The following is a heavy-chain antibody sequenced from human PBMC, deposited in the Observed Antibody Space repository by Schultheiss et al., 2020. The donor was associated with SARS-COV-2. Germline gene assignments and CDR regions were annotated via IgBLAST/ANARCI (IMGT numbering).Heavy chain of an antibody. CDR2: IYYSGST. V-gene: IGHV4-59*01. J-gene: IGHJ4*02. CDR1: GGSISSYY. Sequence: SETLSLTCTVSGGSISSYYWGWIRQPPGKGLEWIGYIYYSGSTNYNPSLKSRVTISVDTSKNQFSLKLSSVTAADTAVYYCARSVYYYGSGSYYHLPDYWGQGTLVTVSS. CDR3: ARSVYYYGSGSYYHLPDY. D-gene: IGHD3-10*01.